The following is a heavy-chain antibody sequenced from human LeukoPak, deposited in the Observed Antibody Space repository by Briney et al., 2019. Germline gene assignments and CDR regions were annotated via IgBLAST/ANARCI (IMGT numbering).Heavy chain of an antibody. V-gene: IGHV3-7*01. CDR3: ARPPYSSSPTYYYYYYYMDV. D-gene: IGHD6-6*01. CDR2: IKQDGSEK. CDR1: GFTFSSYW. J-gene: IGHJ6*03. Sequence: GGSLRLSCAASGFTFSSYWMSWVRQAPGKGLEWVANIKQDGSEKYYVDSVKGRFTISRDNAKNSLYLQMNSLRAEDTAVYYCARPPYSSSPTYYYYYYYMDVWAKGPRSPSP.